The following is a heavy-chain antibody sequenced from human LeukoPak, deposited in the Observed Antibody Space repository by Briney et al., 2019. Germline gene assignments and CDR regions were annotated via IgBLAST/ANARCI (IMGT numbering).Heavy chain of an antibody. CDR3: AKGSYYDSSGSFYFDY. Sequence: GGSLRLSCAASGFTFSSYAMSWVRQSLGKGLEWVSAISGSGGSTYYADSVKGRFTISRDNSKNTLYLQMNSLRADDTAAYYCAKGSYYDSSGSFYFDYWGQGTLVTVSS. J-gene: IGHJ4*02. CDR1: GFTFSSYA. D-gene: IGHD3-22*01. CDR2: ISGSGGST. V-gene: IGHV3-23*01.